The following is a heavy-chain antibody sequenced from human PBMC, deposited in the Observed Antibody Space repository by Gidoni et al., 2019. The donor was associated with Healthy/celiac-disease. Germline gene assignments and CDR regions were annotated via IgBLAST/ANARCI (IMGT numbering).Heavy chain of an antibody. D-gene: IGHD4-17*01. CDR1: GFTCRSYG. V-gene: IGHV3-33*01. J-gene: IGHJ4*02. CDR3: ARDGDYSRFDY. CDR2: IWYDGSNK. Sequence: QVQLVESGGGVVQPGRSLRLSCAGYGFTCRSYGMHLVRQAPGKGLGWVAVIWYDGSNKDYADSVKGRFTISRDNSKNTLYLQMNSLRAEDTAVYYCARDGDYSRFDYWGQGTLVTVSS.